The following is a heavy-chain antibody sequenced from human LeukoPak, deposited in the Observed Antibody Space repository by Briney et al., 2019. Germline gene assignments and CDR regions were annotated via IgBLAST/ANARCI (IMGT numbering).Heavy chain of an antibody. CDR1: GYSFTNYW. J-gene: IGHJ3*02. CDR3: ERSYYYGSGTQESTFDI. Sequence: GESLKISCKGSGYSFTNYWIAWVRQMPGKGLEWMGIIYPGDSDIRYSLTFQGQVTISADKSISTAYLQWSSLKASVTATYYCERSYYYGSGTQESTFDIWGQGTMVTVSS. D-gene: IGHD3-10*01. CDR2: IYPGDSDI. V-gene: IGHV5-51*01.